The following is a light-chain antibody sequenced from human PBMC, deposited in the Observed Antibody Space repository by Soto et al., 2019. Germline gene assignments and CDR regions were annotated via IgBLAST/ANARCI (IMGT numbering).Light chain of an antibody. CDR2: DTS. V-gene: IGKV3-11*01. CDR1: QSVSSY. CDR3: QQRSNWPLP. Sequence: EIVLTQSPATLSLSPGERATLSCRASQSVSSYLAWYQQTPGQAPRLLIYDTSNRATGIPARFSGSGSGTDFPLTLSCLESEDFAVYYCQQRSNWPLPFGGGTKVEIK. J-gene: IGKJ4*01.